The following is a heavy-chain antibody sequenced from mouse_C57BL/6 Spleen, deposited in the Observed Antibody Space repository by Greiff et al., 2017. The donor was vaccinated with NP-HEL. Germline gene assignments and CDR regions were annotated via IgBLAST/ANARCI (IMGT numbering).Heavy chain of an antibody. Sequence: VQLQQSGAELVRPGASVKLSCTASGFNIKDYYMHWVKQRPEQGLEWIGRIDPEDGDTEYAPKFQGKATMTADTSSNTAYLQLSSLTSEDTAVYYCTTGSKNLYAMDDWGQGTSVTVSS. V-gene: IGHV14-1*01. CDR3: TTGSKNLYAMDD. CDR1: GFNIKDYY. CDR2: IDPEDGDT. J-gene: IGHJ4*01. D-gene: IGHD2-5*01.